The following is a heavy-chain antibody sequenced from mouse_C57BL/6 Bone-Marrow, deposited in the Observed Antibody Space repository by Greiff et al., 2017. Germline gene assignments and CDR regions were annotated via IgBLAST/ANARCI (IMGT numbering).Heavy chain of an antibody. CDR3: ARDHPYYYEEAWFAY. CDR1: GYSITSGYY. D-gene: IGHD1-1*01. J-gene: IGHJ3*01. CDR2: ISYDGSN. V-gene: IGHV3-6*01. Sequence: EVQLQESGPGLVKPSQSLSLTCSVTGYSITSGYYWNWIRQFPGNKLEWMGYISYDGSNNYNPSLKNRISLTRDTSKNQFFLKLNSVTTEDTATYYCARDHPYYYEEAWFAYWGQGTLVTVSA.